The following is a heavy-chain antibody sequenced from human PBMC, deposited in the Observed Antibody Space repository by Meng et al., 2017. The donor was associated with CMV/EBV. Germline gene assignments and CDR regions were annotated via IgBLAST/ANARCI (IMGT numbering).Heavy chain of an antibody. CDR1: GFSLTPGGVG. CDR2: IYWSDDK. Sequence: SGPTLVKPTQTLTLTCTFSGFSLTPGGVGVAWIRQPPGKALECLALIYWSDDKRYSSSLKTRLTITKDTSKHQVVLTMTNMDPVDTATYYCVHNIASRSFDSWGQGILVTVSS. V-gene: IGHV2-5*01. CDR3: VHNIASRSFDS. D-gene: IGHD3-16*02. J-gene: IGHJ4*02.